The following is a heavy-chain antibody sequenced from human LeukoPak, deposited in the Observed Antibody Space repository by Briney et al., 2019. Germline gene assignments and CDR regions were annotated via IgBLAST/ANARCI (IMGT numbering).Heavy chain of an antibody. V-gene: IGHV3-74*01. CDR1: GLSFSGHW. D-gene: IGHD6-6*01. CDR2: ISPTGSTT. Sequence: GGSLRLSCTASGLSFSGHWMHWARHLPGKGLVWVSRISPTGSTTSYADSVKGRFTVSRDNAKNTLYLQVNNLRAEDTAVYYCARGPNSNWSGLDFWGQGTLLTVSS. J-gene: IGHJ4*02. CDR3: ARGPNSNWSGLDF.